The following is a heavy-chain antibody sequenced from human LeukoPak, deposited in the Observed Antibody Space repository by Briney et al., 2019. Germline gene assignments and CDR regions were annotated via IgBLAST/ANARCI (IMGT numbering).Heavy chain of an antibody. J-gene: IGHJ4*02. CDR2: INPSAGST. Sequence: ASVKVSCKASGGTFTSYYMHWVRQAPGQGLEWMGIINPSAGSTSYAQKFQGRVTMTRDTSTSTVYMELSSLRSEDTAVYYCARGPAHNYFDYWGQGTLVTVSS. V-gene: IGHV1-46*01. CDR1: GGTFTSYY. CDR3: ARGPAHNYFDY.